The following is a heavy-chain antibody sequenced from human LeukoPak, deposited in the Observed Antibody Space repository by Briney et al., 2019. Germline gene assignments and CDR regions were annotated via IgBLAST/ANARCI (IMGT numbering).Heavy chain of an antibody. Sequence: GASVKVSCKASGYTFITYGIHWVRQAPGQRLEWMGWINAGNGNTKYSQKFQGRITITRDTSASTAYMELSSLRSEDTAVYYCAREGRRAAGRVRVYNWFDPWGQGTLVTVSS. CDR3: AREGRRAAGRVRVYNWFDP. CDR1: GYTFITYG. V-gene: IGHV1-3*01. CDR2: INAGNGNT. J-gene: IGHJ5*02. D-gene: IGHD6-13*01.